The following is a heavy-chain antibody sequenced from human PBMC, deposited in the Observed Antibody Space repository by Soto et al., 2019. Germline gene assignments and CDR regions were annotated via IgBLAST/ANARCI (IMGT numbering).Heavy chain of an antibody. J-gene: IGHJ4*02. D-gene: IGHD3-10*01. CDR2: INVYNGNT. V-gene: IGHV1-18*01. CDR3: ARGGYYGSGSYYIYFDF. CDR1: GYTFYTYG. Sequence: ASLKVSCKTFGYTFYTYGISWVRQAPGQGLEWMGWINVYNGNTNYAQNLQDRVTLTTDTSTNTAYMELRSLRSDDTAVYFCARGGYYGSGSYYIYFDFWGQGTPVTVSS.